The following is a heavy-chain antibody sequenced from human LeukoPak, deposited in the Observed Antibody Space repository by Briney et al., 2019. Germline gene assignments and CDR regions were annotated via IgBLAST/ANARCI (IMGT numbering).Heavy chain of an antibody. D-gene: IGHD3/OR15-3a*01. J-gene: IGHJ4*02. CDR1: GFTFSIYE. CDR2: ISSSGSTM. V-gene: IGHV3-48*03. Sequence: GGSLRLSCAASGFTFSIYEMNWVRQAPGKGLEWVSYISSSGSTMYYADSVKGRFTISRDNAKNSLYLQMNSLRAEDTAVYYCARGGLVIIHDYWGQGTLVTVSS. CDR3: ARGGLVIIHDY.